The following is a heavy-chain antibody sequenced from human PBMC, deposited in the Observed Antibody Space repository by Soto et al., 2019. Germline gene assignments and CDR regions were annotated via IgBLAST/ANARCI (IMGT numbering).Heavy chain of an antibody. CDR3: ARGGYSPFDY. CDR1: GGSFSGYY. V-gene: IGHV4-34*01. J-gene: IGHJ4*02. D-gene: IGHD5-18*01. CDR2: INHSGST. Sequence: QVQLQQWGAGLLKPSETLSLTCAVYGGSFSGYYWSWIRQPPGKGLEWIGEINHSGSTNYNPSLKSRVTISVDTSRIQFSLKLSSVTAADTAVYYCARGGYSPFDYWGQGTLVTVSS.